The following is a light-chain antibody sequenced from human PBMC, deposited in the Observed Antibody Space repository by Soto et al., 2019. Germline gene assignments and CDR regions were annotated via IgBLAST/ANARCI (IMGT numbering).Light chain of an antibody. CDR1: QSVSGSY. J-gene: IGKJ5*01. CDR2: GAS. V-gene: IGKV3D-20*02. CDR3: QQRSNWPPSIT. Sequence: EIVLTQSPGTLSLSPGERATLSCRASQSVSGSYLAGYQQKPGQAPTLLIYGASSRATDIPDRFSGSGSGTDFTLTVSRLEPEDCAVYYCQQRSNWPPSITVGQGTRLESK.